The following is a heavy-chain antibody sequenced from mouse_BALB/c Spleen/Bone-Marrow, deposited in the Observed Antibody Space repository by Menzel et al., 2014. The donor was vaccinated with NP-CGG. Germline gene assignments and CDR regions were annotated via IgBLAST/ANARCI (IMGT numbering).Heavy chain of an antibody. J-gene: IGHJ4*01. Sequence: QVQLQQSGAELVKPGASVKMSWKASGYAFTSYNMHWVKQTPGQGLEWIGAIYPGNGDTSYNQKFKGKATLTADKSSSTAYMQLSSLTSEDSAVYYCARDRDEALMDYWGQGTSVTVSS. CDR2: IYPGNGDT. CDR3: ARDRDEALMDY. V-gene: IGHV1-12*01. D-gene: IGHD2-14*01. CDR1: GYAFTSYN.